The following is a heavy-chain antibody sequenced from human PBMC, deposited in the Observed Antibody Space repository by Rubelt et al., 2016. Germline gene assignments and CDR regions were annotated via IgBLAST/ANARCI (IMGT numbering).Heavy chain of an antibody. J-gene: IGHJ6*02. V-gene: IGHV4-34*01. CDR2: INHSGST. CDR3: AGSTSGFGRGAINV. Sequence: QVQLQQWGAGLLKPSETLSLTCDVYGGSFSGYYWSWIRQPPGKWLEWIGEINHSGSTNYNPSLKSRVTISVDTSKNQFSPRLTFGTAADTAVDYWAGSTSGFGRGAINVWGQGTTVTVSS. D-gene: IGHD2-2*02. CDR1: GGSFSGYY.